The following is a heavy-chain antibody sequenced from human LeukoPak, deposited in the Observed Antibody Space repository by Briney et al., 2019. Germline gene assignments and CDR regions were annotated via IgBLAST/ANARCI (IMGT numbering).Heavy chain of an antibody. J-gene: IGHJ6*03. CDR3: AKGGQWELRGYYYYYMDV. CDR2: IRYDGSNK. Sequence: GGSLRLSCAASGFTFSSYGMHWVRQAPGKGLEWVAFIRYDGSNKYYADSVKGRFTISRDNSKNTLYLQMNSLRAEDTAVYYCAKGGQWELRGYYYYYMDVWGKGTTVTVSS. D-gene: IGHD1-26*01. V-gene: IGHV3-30*02. CDR1: GFTFSSYG.